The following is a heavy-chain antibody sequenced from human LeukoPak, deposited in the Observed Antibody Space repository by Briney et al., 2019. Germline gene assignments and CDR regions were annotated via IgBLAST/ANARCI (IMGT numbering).Heavy chain of an antibody. CDR3: ARPSTVTTNYDYYYGMDV. D-gene: IGHD4-17*01. CDR2: IIPILGIA. Sequence: SVKVPCKASGGTFSSYTISWVRQAPGQGLEWMGRIIPILGIANYAQKFQGRVTITADKSTSTAYMELSSLRSEDTAVYYCARPSTVTTNYDYYYGMDVWGQGTTVTVSS. CDR1: GGTFSSYT. J-gene: IGHJ6*02. V-gene: IGHV1-69*02.